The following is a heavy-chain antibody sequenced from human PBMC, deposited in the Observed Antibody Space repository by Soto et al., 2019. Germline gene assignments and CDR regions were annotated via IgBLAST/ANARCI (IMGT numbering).Heavy chain of an antibody. CDR3: ARFRVDRITIFGTLAYFDY. CDR2: ISSNSSYI. V-gene: IGHV3-21*01. CDR1: GFTFSSYW. Sequence: PGGSLRLSCAASGFTFSSYWMHWVRQPPGKGLVWVSSISSNSSYINYADSVKGRFTISRDNAKNSLYLQMSSLRAEDTAVYYCARFRVDRITIFGTLAYFDYWGQGTLVTVSS. D-gene: IGHD3-3*01. J-gene: IGHJ4*02.